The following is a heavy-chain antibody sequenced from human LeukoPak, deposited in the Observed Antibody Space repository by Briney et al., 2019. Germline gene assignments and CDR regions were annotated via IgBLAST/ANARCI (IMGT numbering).Heavy chain of an antibody. CDR2: IYPGDSDT. D-gene: IGHD3/OR15-3a*01. V-gene: IGHV5-51*01. CDR1: GYSFTNYW. J-gene: IGHJ4*02. Sequence: LGESLQISCQGSGYSFTNYWIGWVRQMPGKGLGWMGIIYPGDSDTRYSPSFQGQVTISADKSISTAYLQWSSLKASDTAMYYCARHGLWAAIGPPGTYWGQGTLVTVSS. CDR3: ARHGLWAAIGPPGTY.